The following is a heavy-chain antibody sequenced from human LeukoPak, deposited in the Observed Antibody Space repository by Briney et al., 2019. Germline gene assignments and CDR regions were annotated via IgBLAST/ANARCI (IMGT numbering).Heavy chain of an antibody. CDR3: ARATNDCSSTSCYRSYYYYGMDV. CDR1: GFTFSSSA. Sequence: GGSLRLSCAASGFTFSSSAMHWVRQAPDKGLEWVAVISYDGSNKYYADSVKGRFTISRDNSKNTLYLQMNSLRAEDTAVYYCARATNDCSSTSCYRSYYYYGMDVWGQGTTVTVSS. V-gene: IGHV3-30-3*01. D-gene: IGHD2-2*02. CDR2: ISYDGSNK. J-gene: IGHJ6*02.